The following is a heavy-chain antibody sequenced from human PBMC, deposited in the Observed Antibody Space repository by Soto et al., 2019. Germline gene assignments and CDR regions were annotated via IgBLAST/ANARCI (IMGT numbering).Heavy chain of an antibody. Sequence: SETLSLTCTVSGGSISSYYWSWIRQPPGKGLEWIGYIYYSGSTNYNPSLKSRVTISVDTSKNQFSLKLSSVTAADTAVYYCARSRIAARFAPDGQVATPFDYWGQGTLVTVSS. J-gene: IGHJ4*02. D-gene: IGHD6-6*01. CDR3: ARSRIAARFAPDGQVATPFDY. V-gene: IGHV4-59*01. CDR2: IYYSGST. CDR1: GGSISSYY.